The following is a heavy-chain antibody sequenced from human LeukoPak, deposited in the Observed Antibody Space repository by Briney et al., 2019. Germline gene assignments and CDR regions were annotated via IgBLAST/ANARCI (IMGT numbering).Heavy chain of an antibody. CDR2: IYSGTT. V-gene: IGHV3-53*01. CDR1: GFTVSSNY. D-gene: IGHD2-21*02. J-gene: IGHJ4*02. Sequence: PGGSLRLSCAASGFTVSSNYMSWVRQAPGKGLEWVSLIYSGTTYYGDSVKGRFTISRDNSKNTLYLQMNSLRVEDTAVYYCARGPTPVTARPFDYWGQGTLVIVSS. CDR3: ARGPTPVTARPFDY.